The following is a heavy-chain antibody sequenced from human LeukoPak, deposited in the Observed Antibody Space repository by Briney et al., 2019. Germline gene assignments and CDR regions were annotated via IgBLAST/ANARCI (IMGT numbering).Heavy chain of an antibody. Sequence: TSETLSLTCAVSGGSISSSNWWSWVRQAPGKGLEWIGYIYYSGSTYYNPSLKSRVTISVDTSKNQFSLKLSSVTAADTAVYYCARYYGSGSYYDYWGQGTLVTVSS. CDR3: ARYYGSGSYYDY. V-gene: IGHV4-30-4*01. D-gene: IGHD3-10*01. CDR1: GGSISSSNW. CDR2: IYYSGST. J-gene: IGHJ4*02.